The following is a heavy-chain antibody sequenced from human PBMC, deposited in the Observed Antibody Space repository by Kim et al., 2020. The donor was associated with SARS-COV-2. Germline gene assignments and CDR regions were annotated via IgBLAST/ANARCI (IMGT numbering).Heavy chain of an antibody. CDR2: IYYSGST. Sequence: SETLSLTCTVSGGSISSSSYYWGWIRQPPGKGLEWIGSIYYSGSTYYNPSLKSRVTISVDTSKNQFSLKLSSVTAADTAVYYCARVDSAAAGAYFDYWGQGTLVTVSS. J-gene: IGHJ4*02. D-gene: IGHD6-13*01. CDR3: ARVDSAAAGAYFDY. V-gene: IGHV4-39*07. CDR1: GGSISSSSYY.